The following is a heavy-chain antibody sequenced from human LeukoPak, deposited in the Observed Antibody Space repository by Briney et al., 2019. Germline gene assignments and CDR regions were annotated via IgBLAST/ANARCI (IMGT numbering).Heavy chain of an antibody. CDR3: ARGGDSSSWYTDWFDP. V-gene: IGHV4-34*01. Sequence: SETLSLTCAVYGGSFSGYYWSWIRQPPGKGLEWIGETNHSGSTNYNPSLKSRVTISVDTSKNQFSLKLSSVTAADTAVYYCARGGDSSSWYTDWFDPWGQGTLVTVSS. J-gene: IGHJ5*02. D-gene: IGHD6-13*01. CDR2: TNHSGST. CDR1: GGSFSGYY.